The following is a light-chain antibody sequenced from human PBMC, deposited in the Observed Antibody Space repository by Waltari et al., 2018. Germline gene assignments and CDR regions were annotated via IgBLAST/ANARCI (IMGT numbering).Light chain of an antibody. J-gene: IGLJ3*02. CDR2: EGT. CDR3: CSSAGSSTWV. CDR1: STDIGTYNP. V-gene: IGLV2-23*01. Sequence: QSALTQPASVSGSPGQSITISCTGTSTDIGTYNPASWYQQYPGKAPKLMIYEGTKRPSGVSNRFSGSNSGNTASLTISGLQAEDEADYYCCSSAGSSTWVFGGGTKLTVL.